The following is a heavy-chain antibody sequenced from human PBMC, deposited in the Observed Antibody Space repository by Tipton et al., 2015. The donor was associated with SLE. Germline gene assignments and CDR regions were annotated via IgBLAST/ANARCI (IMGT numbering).Heavy chain of an antibody. V-gene: IGHV3-13*04. CDR2: IGTAGDT. CDR3: ARATADYGDGYDFQH. CDR1: GFTFTSYD. J-gene: IGHJ1*01. Sequence: GSLRLSCAASGFTFTSYDMHWVRQATGKGLEWVSAIGTAGDTYYSGSVKGRFTISRENAENSLNLQMNSLRTGDTAVYYCARATADYGDGYDFQHWGQGTLVTVSS. D-gene: IGHD4-17*01.